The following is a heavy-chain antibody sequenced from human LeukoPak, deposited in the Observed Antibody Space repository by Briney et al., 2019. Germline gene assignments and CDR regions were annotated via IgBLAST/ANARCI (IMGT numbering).Heavy chain of an antibody. Sequence: GASVKVSCKASGYTFTSYGSSWVRQAPGQGLEWMGWINPNSGGTNYAQKFQGRVTMTRDTSISTAYMELSRLRSDDTAVYYCARWGAWYGSGSYYNIRGNWFDPWGQGTLVAVSS. D-gene: IGHD3-10*01. CDR1: GYTFTSYG. CDR3: ARWGAWYGSGSYYNIRGNWFDP. CDR2: INPNSGGT. V-gene: IGHV1-2*02. J-gene: IGHJ5*02.